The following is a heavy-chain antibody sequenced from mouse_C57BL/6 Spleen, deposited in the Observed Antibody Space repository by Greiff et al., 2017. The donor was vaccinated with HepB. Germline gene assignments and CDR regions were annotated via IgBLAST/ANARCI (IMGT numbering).Heavy chain of an antibody. CDR3: ARDRLDYAMDY. V-gene: IGHV5-16*01. CDR1: GFTFSDYY. Sequence: EVHLVESEGGLVQPGSSMKLSCTASGFTFSDYYMAWVRQVPEKGLEWVANINYDGSSTYYLDSLKSRFIISRDNAKNILYLQMGSLKSEDTATYYCARDRLDYAMDYWGQGTSVTVSS. D-gene: IGHD1-2*01. CDR2: INYDGSST. J-gene: IGHJ4*01.